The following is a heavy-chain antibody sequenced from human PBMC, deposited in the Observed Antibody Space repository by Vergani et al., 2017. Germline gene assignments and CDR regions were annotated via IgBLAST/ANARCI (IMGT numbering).Heavy chain of an antibody. CDR2: IYHTGTT. D-gene: IGHD3-10*01. CDR1: GDSIRSGFY. Sequence: QVQLQESGPGLVKPSETLSLTCTVSGDSIRSGFYWGWIRQPPGKGLEWIGSIYHTGTTYYNPSLKSRLTSSLDTSKNQFSLNLSSVTAADTAVYYCARDGAVVRGPYGDWGQGTLVTVSS. CDR3: ARDGAVVRGPYGD. V-gene: IGHV4-38-2*02. J-gene: IGHJ4*02.